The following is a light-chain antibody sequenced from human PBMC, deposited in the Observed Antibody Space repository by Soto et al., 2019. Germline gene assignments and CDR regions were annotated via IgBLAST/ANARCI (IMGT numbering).Light chain of an antibody. CDR3: QQYSSYSLT. CDR2: DAS. V-gene: IGKV1-5*01. CDR1: QSIMSL. Sequence: EARVAIACRATQSIMSLLAWYQQKPGQAPKLLIYDASSVESGVPSRFSGSGSGTEFTLTISRLQPDDFATYYCQQYSSYSLTFGQGTKVEIK. J-gene: IGKJ1*01.